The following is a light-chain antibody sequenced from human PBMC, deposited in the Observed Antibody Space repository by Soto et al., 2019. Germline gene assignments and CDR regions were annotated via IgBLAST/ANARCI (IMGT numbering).Light chain of an antibody. V-gene: IGKV1-12*01. CDR1: QDISIW. Sequence: DIQMTQPSSSVSASLGDRVTITCRASQDISIWLAWYQQRPGNAPKLLIYDASNLQSGVPSRFSGTGSGTDFTVTISSLQPEDCATYFCQQTDRFPCTFGQGTKVEV. J-gene: IGKJ1*01. CDR2: DAS. CDR3: QQTDRFPCT.